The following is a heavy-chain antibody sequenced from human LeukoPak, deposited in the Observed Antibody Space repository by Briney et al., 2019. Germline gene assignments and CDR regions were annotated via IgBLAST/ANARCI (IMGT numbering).Heavy chain of an antibody. CDR1: GFTFSSYS. V-gene: IGHV3-21*01. Sequence: GGSLRLSCAASGFTFSSYSMNWVRQAPGKGREGVSSISSSSSYIYYADSVKGRFTISRDNAKNSLYLQMNSLRAEDTAVYYCARDRGGGGMEDAFDIWGQGTMVTVSS. D-gene: IGHD2-21*01. J-gene: IGHJ3*02. CDR3: ARDRGGGGMEDAFDI. CDR2: ISSSSSYI.